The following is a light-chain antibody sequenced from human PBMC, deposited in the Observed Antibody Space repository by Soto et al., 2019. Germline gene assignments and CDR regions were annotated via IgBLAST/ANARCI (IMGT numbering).Light chain of an antibody. CDR1: SSDVGGYNY. CDR2: DVS. CDR3: SSYTSSSTRV. V-gene: IGLV2-14*01. Sequence: QSALTQPASVSGSPGQSITISCTGTSSDVGGYNYVSWYQQNPGKAPKLMIYDVSNRPSGVSNRFSGSKSGNTASLIISGLQAEDEADYYCSSYTSSSTRVFGTGTQLTVL. J-gene: IGLJ1*01.